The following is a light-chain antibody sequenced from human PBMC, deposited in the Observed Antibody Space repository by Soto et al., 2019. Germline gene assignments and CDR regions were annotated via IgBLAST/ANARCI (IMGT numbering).Light chain of an antibody. CDR2: DAS. J-gene: IGKJ4*01. V-gene: IGKV1D-13*01. Sequence: AIQLTQSPSSLSASVGDRVTITCRASQGISTNLAWYQQRPGKAPKFLLYDASTLESGVPSRFSGGGSGTDFTLTISSLQPEDFATYYCQQFSNLPFAFGGGTKVDI. CDR1: QGISTN. CDR3: QQFSNLPFA.